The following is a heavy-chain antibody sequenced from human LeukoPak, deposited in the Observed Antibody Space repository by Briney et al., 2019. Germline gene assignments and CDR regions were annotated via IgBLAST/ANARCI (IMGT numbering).Heavy chain of an antibody. J-gene: IGHJ6*02. D-gene: IGHD3-10*01. Sequence: GESLKISCKGSGYSFTNYWIGWVRHMPGKGLEWMGIIFPGDSDTRYSPSFQGQVTISADKSITTAYLQWSSLKASDTAMYYCARHWPDTAYYYGMDVWGQGTTVTVSS. CDR1: GYSFTNYW. V-gene: IGHV5-51*01. CDR3: ARHWPDTAYYYGMDV. CDR2: IFPGDSDT.